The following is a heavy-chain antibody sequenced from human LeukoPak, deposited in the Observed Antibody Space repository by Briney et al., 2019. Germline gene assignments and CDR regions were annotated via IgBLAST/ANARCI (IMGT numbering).Heavy chain of an antibody. Sequence: SETLSLTCTVSGYSLSSGYYWGWIRQPPGEGLEWIGSIYHSGSTYYNPSLKSRVTISVDTSKNQFSLKLSSVTAADTAVYYCAREYDPWGQGTLVTVSS. J-gene: IGHJ5*02. CDR1: GYSLSSGYY. CDR2: IYHSGST. V-gene: IGHV4-38-2*02. CDR3: AREYDP.